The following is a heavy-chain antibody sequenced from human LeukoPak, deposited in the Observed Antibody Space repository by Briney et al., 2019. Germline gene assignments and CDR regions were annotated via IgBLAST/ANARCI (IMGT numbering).Heavy chain of an antibody. Sequence: SETLSLTCTVSGGSISSHYWSWIRQPPGKGLEWIGYIYYSGSTNYNPSLKSRVTISVDTSKNQFSLKLSSVTAADTAVYYCARMASSNNWFDPWGQGTLVTVSS. CDR2: IYYSGST. D-gene: IGHD5-24*01. CDR3: ARMASSNNWFDP. CDR1: GGSISSHY. V-gene: IGHV4-59*11. J-gene: IGHJ5*02.